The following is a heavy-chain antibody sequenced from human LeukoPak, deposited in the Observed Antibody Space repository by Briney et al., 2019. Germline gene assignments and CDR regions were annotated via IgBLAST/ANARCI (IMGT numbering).Heavy chain of an antibody. D-gene: IGHD3-3*01. CDR1: GLNFDDSA. Sequence: GGSLRLSCVASGLNFDDSAMHWVRQAPGKGLEWVSLISGDGGSTYYADSVKGRFTISRDNSKNSLYLQMNSLRTEDTALYYCAKSAFFEYGMDVWGQGTTVTVSS. CDR2: ISGDGGST. J-gene: IGHJ6*02. CDR3: AKSAFFEYGMDV. V-gene: IGHV3-43*02.